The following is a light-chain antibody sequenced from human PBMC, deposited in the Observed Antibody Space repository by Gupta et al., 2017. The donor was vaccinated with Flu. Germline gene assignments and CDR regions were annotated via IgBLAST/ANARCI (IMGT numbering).Light chain of an antibody. V-gene: IGLV4-69*01. CDR3: QTWVTGSWV. Sequence: QLVLTQSPSASASLGASVKLTCPLRSGHSSYVIAWYQQQPEKGPRYLMKLNSDGSHNKGDGIPDRFSGSSSGAERYLIISSLQSEDEADYYCQTWVTGSWVFGGGTKLTVL. CDR2: LNSDGSH. CDR1: SGHSSYV. J-gene: IGLJ3*02.